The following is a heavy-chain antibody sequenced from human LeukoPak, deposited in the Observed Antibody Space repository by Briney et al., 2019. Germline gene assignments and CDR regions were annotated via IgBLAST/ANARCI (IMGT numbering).Heavy chain of an antibody. CDR1: GFTFSSYA. D-gene: IGHD6-6*01. CDR3: PKDLYSSSSPFYY. CDR2: ISGSGGST. Sequence: GGSLRLSCAASGFTFSSYAMSWVRQAPGKGLEWVSAISGSGGSTYYADSVKGRFTISRDNSKNTLYLQMNSLRAEDTAVYYYPKDLYSSSSPFYYWGQGTLVTVSS. V-gene: IGHV3-23*01. J-gene: IGHJ4*01.